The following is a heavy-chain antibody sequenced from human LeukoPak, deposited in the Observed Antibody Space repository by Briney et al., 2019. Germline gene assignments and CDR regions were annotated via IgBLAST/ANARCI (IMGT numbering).Heavy chain of an antibody. Sequence: GGSLRLSCAASGFTFSSYWMSWVRQAPGKGLEWVSSISSSSSYIYYADSVKGRFTISRDNAKNSLYLQMNSLRAEDTAVYYCARQLLVRGANWFDPWGQGTLVTVSS. D-gene: IGHD3-10*01. CDR2: ISSSSSYI. J-gene: IGHJ5*02. CDR3: ARQLLVRGANWFDP. CDR1: GFTFSSYW. V-gene: IGHV3-21*01.